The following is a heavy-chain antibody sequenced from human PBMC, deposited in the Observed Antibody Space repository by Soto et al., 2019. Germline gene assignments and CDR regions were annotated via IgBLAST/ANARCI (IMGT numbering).Heavy chain of an antibody. CDR1: GFTFSTYA. J-gene: IGHJ6*02. CDR3: ARVLTHGDSHYYYYYGMDV. D-gene: IGHD4-17*01. Sequence: GGSLRLSCAASGFTFSTYAMHWVRQAPGKGLEWVAVISYDGSNKYYADSVKGRFTISRDNSKNTLYLQMNSLRAEETAVYYCARVLTHGDSHYYYYYGMDVWGQGTTVTVSS. CDR2: ISYDGSNK. V-gene: IGHV3-30-3*01.